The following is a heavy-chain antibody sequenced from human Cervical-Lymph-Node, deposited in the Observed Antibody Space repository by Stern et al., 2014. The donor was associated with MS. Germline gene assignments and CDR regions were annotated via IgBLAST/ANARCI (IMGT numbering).Heavy chain of an antibody. CDR1: GGTLASYA. D-gene: IGHD3-22*01. Sequence: VQLVESGAEVKKPGSSVKVSCKASGGTLASYAISWVRQAPGQGLEWMGGIIPIFGTAHYAQRFQGRVTITADESTSTVYMDLSSLRSEDTATYYCATVGDHYDSRGYYYGHWGQGTQVTVSS. CDR3: ATVGDHYDSRGYYYGH. J-gene: IGHJ4*02. V-gene: IGHV1-69*01. CDR2: IIPIFGTA.